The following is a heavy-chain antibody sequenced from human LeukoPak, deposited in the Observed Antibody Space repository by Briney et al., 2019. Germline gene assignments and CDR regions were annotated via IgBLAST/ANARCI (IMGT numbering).Heavy chain of an antibody. D-gene: IGHD5-18*01. V-gene: IGHV3-30*04. CDR2: ISYDGSNK. CDR3: ARDPAARSVYAFDI. CDR1: GFTFSSYA. Sequence: PGRSLRLSCAASGFTFSSYAMHWVRQAPGKGLEWVAVISYDGSNKYYADSVKGRFTISRDNSKNTLYLQMNSLRAEDTAVYYCARDPAARSVYAFDIWGQGTMVTVSS. J-gene: IGHJ3*02.